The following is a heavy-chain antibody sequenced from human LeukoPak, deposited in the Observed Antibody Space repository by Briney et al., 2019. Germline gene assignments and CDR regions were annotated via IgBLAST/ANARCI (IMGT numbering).Heavy chain of an antibody. CDR3: AKIGITMVRGVIYYFDY. Sequence: GGSLRLSCAASGFTFSSYAMSCVRQAPGKGLEWVSAISGSGGSTYYADSVKGRFTISRDNSKNTLYLQMNSLRAEDTAVYYCAKIGITMVRGVIYYFDYWGQGTLVTVSS. CDR2: ISGSGGST. D-gene: IGHD3-10*01. J-gene: IGHJ4*02. V-gene: IGHV3-23*01. CDR1: GFTFSSYA.